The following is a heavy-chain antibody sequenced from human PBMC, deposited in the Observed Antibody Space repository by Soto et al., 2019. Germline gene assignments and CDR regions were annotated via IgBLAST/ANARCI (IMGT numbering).Heavy chain of an antibody. V-gene: IGHV2-5*02. CDR1: GFSLTTRGVG. Sequence: QITLKESGQTLVKPTQMLTLTCTFSGFSLTTRGVGVGWIRQPPGEALEWLALIYWDDDERYSPSLRIRLTITKDTSKNQGVLTMTNMEPVDTGTYYCAHSYSSSPDDGFDVWGQGTRVTVSS. CDR3: AHSYSSSPDDGFDV. D-gene: IGHD6-6*01. CDR2: IYWDDDE. J-gene: IGHJ3*01.